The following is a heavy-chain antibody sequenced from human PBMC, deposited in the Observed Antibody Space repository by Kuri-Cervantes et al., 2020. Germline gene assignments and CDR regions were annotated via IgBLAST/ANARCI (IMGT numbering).Heavy chain of an antibody. J-gene: IGHJ4*02. CDR3: ARGLAARRYFDY. CDR1: GYTFTGYY. CDR2: INPNSGGT. Sequence: ASVKVSCKASGYTFTGYYMHWVRQAPGQGREWMGWINPNSGGTNYAQKCQGRVTMTRDTSTSTVYMELSSLRSEDTAVYYCARGLAARRYFDYWGQGTLVTVSS. V-gene: IGHV1-2*02. D-gene: IGHD6-6*01.